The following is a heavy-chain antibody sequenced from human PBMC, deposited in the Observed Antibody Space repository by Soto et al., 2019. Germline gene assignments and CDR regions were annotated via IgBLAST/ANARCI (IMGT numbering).Heavy chain of an antibody. CDR2: INPSGGST. V-gene: IGHV1-46*01. J-gene: IGHJ6*02. CDR1: GYTFTSYY. CDR3: AREPYSKAFYYYGMDV. Sequence: ASVKVSCKASGYTFTSYYMHWVRQAPGQGLEWMGIINPSGGSTSYAQKFQGRVTMTRDTSTSTVYMELSSLRSEDTAVYYCAREPYSKAFYYYGMDVWGQGTTVTVAS. D-gene: IGHD4-4*01.